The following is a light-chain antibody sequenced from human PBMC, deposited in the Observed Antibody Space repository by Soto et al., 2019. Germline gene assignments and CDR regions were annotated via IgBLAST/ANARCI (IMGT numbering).Light chain of an antibody. J-gene: IGKJ1*01. Sequence: DIQMTQSPSSLSASVGDRVTITCRASQSISNYLNWYQQKPGKAPKLLIYAAASLQSGVPSRFSGSGSGTEFTLTISSLQPDDFATYYCQQYNSYSWTFGQGTKVDIK. V-gene: IGKV1-16*01. CDR3: QQYNSYSWT. CDR2: AAA. CDR1: QSISNY.